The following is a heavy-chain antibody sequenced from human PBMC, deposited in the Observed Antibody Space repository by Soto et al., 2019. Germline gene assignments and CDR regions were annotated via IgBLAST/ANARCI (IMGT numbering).Heavy chain of an antibody. CDR3: AADSYDLLLHHAFDI. CDR1: GFTFTSSA. CDR2: IVVGSGNT. D-gene: IGHD3-3*01. V-gene: IGHV1-58*02. Sequence: SVKVSCKASGFTFTSSAMQWVRQARGQRLEWVGWIVVGSGNTNYAQKFQERVTITRDMSTSTAYMELSSLRSGDTAVYYCAADSYDLLLHHAFDIWGQGTMVTVSS. J-gene: IGHJ3*02.